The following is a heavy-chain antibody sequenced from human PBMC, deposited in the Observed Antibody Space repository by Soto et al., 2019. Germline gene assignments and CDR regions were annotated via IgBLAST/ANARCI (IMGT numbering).Heavy chain of an antibody. CDR3: AREAYDSSGYYLDY. J-gene: IGHJ4*02. CDR1: GCSFSIYG. CDR2: IWYDGSNK. V-gene: IGHV3-33*01. D-gene: IGHD3-22*01. Sequence: PGGSLRLSCAASGCSFSIYGMHWVRQAPGKGLEWVAVIWYDGSNKYYADSVKGRFTISRDNSKNTLYLQMNSLRAEDTAVYYCAREAYDSSGYYLDYWGQGTLVTVSS.